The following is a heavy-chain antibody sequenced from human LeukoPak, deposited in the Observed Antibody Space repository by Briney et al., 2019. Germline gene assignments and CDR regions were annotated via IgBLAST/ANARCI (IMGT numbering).Heavy chain of an antibody. D-gene: IGHD6-13*01. Sequence: GGSLRLSCAASGFTFSSYSMNWVRQAPGKGLEWVSPISSSSSYIYYADSVKGRFTISRDNAKNSLYLQMNSLRAEDTAVYYCARDRDSSSWYVEGFDPWGQGTLVTVSS. CDR2: ISSSSSYI. CDR3: ARDRDSSSWYVEGFDP. CDR1: GFTFSSYS. V-gene: IGHV3-21*01. J-gene: IGHJ5*02.